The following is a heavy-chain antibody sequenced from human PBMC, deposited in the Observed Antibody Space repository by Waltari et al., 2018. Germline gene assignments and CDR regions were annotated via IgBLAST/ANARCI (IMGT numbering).Heavy chain of an antibody. D-gene: IGHD5-12*01. J-gene: IGHJ4*02. V-gene: IGHV4-59*11. CDR3: ARFDSGYDYGYFDY. CDR2: SYYSGST. CDR1: GGSISSHY. Sequence: QVQLQESGPGLVKPSETLSLTCTVSGGSISSHYWSWIRQPPGKGLEWIGYSYYSGSTNDNPSLKGGVTISVDTSKNQFSLKLSSVTAADTAVYYCARFDSGYDYGYFDYWGQGTLVTVSS.